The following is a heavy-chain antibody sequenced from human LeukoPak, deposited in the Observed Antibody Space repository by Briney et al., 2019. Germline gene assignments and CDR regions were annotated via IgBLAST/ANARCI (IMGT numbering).Heavy chain of an antibody. Sequence: ASVKVSCKASGYTFTGYYMHWVRQAPGQGLEWMGWINPNSGGTNYAQKFRGRVTMTRDTSISTAYMELSRLRSDGTAVYYCARERFRENDAFDIRGQGTMVTVSS. CDR1: GYTFTGYY. CDR2: INPNSGGT. V-gene: IGHV1-2*02. J-gene: IGHJ3*02. CDR3: ARERFRENDAFDI.